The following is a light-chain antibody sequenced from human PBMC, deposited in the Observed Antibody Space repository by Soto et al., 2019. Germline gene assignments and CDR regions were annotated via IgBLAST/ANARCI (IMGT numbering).Light chain of an antibody. CDR3: QQYNNWPIT. CDR1: QSVSTY. CDR2: GAS. V-gene: IGKV3-15*01. Sequence: DIVLTQSPATLSLSPGERATLSCRASQSVSTYVAWYQQKPGQAPRLLIYGASTRATGIPARFSGSGSGTEFTLTISSLQSEDFAVYYCQQYNNWPITFGQGTRLEIK. J-gene: IGKJ5*01.